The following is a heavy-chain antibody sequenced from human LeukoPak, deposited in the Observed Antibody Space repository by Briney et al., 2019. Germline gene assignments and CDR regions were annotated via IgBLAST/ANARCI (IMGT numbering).Heavy chain of an antibody. Sequence: GGSLRLSCAASGFTVSSNYMSWVRQAPGKGLEWVSLISWDGGSTYYADSVKGRFTISRDNSKNSLYLQMNSLRTEDTALYYCAKDMHSSGWNYFDYWGQGTLVTVSS. CDR2: ISWDGGST. D-gene: IGHD6-19*01. V-gene: IGHV3-43*01. J-gene: IGHJ4*02. CDR1: GFTVSSNY. CDR3: AKDMHSSGWNYFDY.